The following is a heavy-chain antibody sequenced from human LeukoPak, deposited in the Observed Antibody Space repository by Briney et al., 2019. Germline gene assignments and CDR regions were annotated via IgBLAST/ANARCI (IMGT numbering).Heavy chain of an antibody. CDR1: GGSFSGYY. CDR2: INHSGST. CDR3: ARHRKWLRFCDY. D-gene: IGHD5-12*01. J-gene: IGHJ4*02. V-gene: IGHV4-34*01. Sequence: SETLSLTCAVYGGSFSGYYWSWIRQPPGKGLEWIGEINHSGSTNYNPSLKSRVTISVDTSKNQFSLKLSSVTAADTAVYYCARHRKWLRFCDYWGQGTLVTVSS.